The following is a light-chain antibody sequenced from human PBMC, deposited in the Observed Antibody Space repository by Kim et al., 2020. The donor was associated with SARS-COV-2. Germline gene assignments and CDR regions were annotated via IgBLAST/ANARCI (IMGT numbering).Light chain of an antibody. CDR2: AAS. V-gene: IGKV1-5*03. J-gene: IGKJ1*01. Sequence: GDRVTITCRASQSILSALAWYHQKAGKAPTLLIYAASGLESGVPSRFSGSGSGTEFTLTINSLQPDDFATYYCQQYKSFPWTFGQGTKV. CDR3: QQYKSFPWT. CDR1: QSILSA.